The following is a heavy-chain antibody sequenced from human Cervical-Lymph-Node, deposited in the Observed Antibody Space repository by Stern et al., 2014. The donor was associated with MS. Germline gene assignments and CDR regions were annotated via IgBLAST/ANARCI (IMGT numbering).Heavy chain of an antibody. CDR3: VKETTGYGHGAFDV. D-gene: IGHD4-17*01. V-gene: IGHV3-9*01. CDR1: GFTFGDYA. CDR2: SSWNSGSI. J-gene: IGHJ3*01. Sequence: EVQLVESGGGLVQPGGALGLSCGASGFTFGDYAFHWVRQAPGEGLEWVLHSSWNSGSIGYADSVKGRFTIFRDNAKNSLYLQMNSLRAEDTALYYCVKETTGYGHGAFDVWGQGTMVTVSS.